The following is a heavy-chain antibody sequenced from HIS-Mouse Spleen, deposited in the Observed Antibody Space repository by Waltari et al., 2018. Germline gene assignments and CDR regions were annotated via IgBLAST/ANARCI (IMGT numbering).Heavy chain of an antibody. CDR3: AREIPYSSSWYDWYFDL. Sequence: QLQLQESGPGLVKPSETLSLTCTVSGGSISSSSYYWGWIRQPPGKGLEGIGGIYYSGSTYYNPSLKRRVTISVDTSKNQFALKLSSVTAADTAVYYCAREIPYSSSWYDWYFDLWGRGTLVTASS. CDR1: GGSISSSSYY. CDR2: IYYSGST. D-gene: IGHD6-13*01. J-gene: IGHJ2*01. V-gene: IGHV4-39*07.